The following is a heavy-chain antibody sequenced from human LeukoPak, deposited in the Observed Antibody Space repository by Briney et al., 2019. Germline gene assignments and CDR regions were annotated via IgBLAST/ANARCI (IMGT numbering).Heavy chain of an antibody. D-gene: IGHD3-10*01. CDR2: ISGSGGST. V-gene: IGHV3-23*01. CDR1: GFTFSSYA. CDR3: AKGLLWFREFDY. J-gene: IGHJ4*02. Sequence: GGSLRLSCAASGFTFSSYAMSWVRQAPGKGLEWVSAISGSGGSTYYADSVKDRFTISRDNSKNTLYLQMNSLRAEDTAVYYCAKGLLWFREFDYWGQGTLVTVSS.